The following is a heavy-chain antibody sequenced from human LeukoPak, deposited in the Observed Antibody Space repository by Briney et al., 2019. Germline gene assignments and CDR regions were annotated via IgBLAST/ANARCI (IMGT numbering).Heavy chain of an antibody. CDR1: GFTFSSYW. D-gene: IGHD2-21*02. CDR3: ARDQTIVVVTAPYYGMDV. CDR2: LKQDGSEK. J-gene: IGHJ6*02. Sequence: GGSLRLSCVASGFTFSSYWMSWVRQAPGKGLEWVANLKQDGSEKYYVDSVKGRFTISRDNAKNSLYLQMNSLRAEDTAVYYCARDQTIVVVTAPYYGMDVWGQGTTVTVSS. V-gene: IGHV3-7*01.